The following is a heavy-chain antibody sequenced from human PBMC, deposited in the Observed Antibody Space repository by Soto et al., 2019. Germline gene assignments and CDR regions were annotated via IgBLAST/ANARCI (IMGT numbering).Heavy chain of an antibody. CDR3: AREIFGVIISGGRDAFDI. D-gene: IGHD3-3*01. J-gene: IGHJ3*02. Sequence: QVQLVQSGAEVKTPGSSVTVSCKASGGTFSTYAISWVRQAPGQGLEWMGGIIPIFGTAKYAPKFPGRVTITADESTSTAYMELSSLRSEDTAVDYCAREIFGVIISGGRDAFDIWGQGTMVTVSS. CDR2: IIPIFGTA. V-gene: IGHV1-69*01. CDR1: GGTFSTYA.